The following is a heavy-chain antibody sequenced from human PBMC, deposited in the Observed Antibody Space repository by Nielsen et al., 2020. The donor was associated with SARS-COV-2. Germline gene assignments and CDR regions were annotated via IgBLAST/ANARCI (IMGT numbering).Heavy chain of an antibody. J-gene: IGHJ3*02. CDR2: IYYSGST. CDR1: GGSISSSSYY. V-gene: IGHV4-39*07. Sequence: SETLSLTCTVSGGSISSSSYYWGWIRQPPGKGLEWIGSIYYSGSTYYNPSLKSRVTISVDTSKNQFSLKLSSVTAADTALYYCARGRGYSDAFDIWGQGTMVSVSS. CDR3: ARGRGYSDAFDI. D-gene: IGHD3-22*01.